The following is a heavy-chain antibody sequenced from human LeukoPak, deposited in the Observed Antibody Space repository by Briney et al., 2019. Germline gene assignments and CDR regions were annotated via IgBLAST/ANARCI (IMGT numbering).Heavy chain of an antibody. J-gene: IGHJ4*02. D-gene: IGHD3-16*02. V-gene: IGHV3-21*01. CDR3: ARDGPYDYVWGSYRPQIDY. CDR2: ISESSSHR. Sequence: GGSLRLSCEASRFIFSSYSMNWVRQAPGKGLEWLSYISESSSHRYYADSVKGRFTISRDNAKNTLYLQMNSLRAEDTAVYYCARDGPYDYVWGSYRPQIDYWGQGTLVTVSS. CDR1: RFIFSSYS.